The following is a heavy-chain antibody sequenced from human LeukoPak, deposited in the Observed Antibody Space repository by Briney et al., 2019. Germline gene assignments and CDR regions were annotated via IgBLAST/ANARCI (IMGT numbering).Heavy chain of an antibody. D-gene: IGHD3-3*01. V-gene: IGHV3-11*01. J-gene: IGHJ4*02. Sequence: GGSLRLSCAASGFTFSDYYMSWIRQAPGEGLEWVSYISSSGSTIYYADSVKGRFTISRDNAKNSLYLQMNSLRAEDTAVYYCARSPEIFGVVISGNYDYWGQGTLVTVSS. CDR1: GFTFSDYY. CDR2: ISSSGSTI. CDR3: ARSPEIFGVVISGNYDY.